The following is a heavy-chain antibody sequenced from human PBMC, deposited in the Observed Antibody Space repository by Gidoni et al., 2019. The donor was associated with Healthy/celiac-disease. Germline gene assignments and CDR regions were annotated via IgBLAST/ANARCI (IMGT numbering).Heavy chain of an antibody. J-gene: IGHJ4*02. CDR1: GFPFSSYA. D-gene: IGHD6-13*01. Sequence: EVQLLESGGGLVQPGGSLRLSCAASGFPFSSYAMSGVRQAPGKGLEWVSAISGSGGSTYYADSVKGRFTISRDNSKNTLYLQMNSLRAEDTAVYYCAKSSRYSSSWYDLDYWGQGTLVTVSS. CDR2: ISGSGGST. CDR3: AKSSRYSSSWYDLDY. V-gene: IGHV3-23*01.